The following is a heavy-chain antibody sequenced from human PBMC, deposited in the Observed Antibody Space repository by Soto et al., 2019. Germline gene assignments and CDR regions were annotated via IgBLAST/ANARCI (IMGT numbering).Heavy chain of an antibody. J-gene: IGHJ4*02. CDR2: TYYRSKWYN. V-gene: IGHV6-1*01. CDR1: GDSVSSNNIA. CDR3: ARGRLSTFDY. Sequence: SQTRSLTCVVSGDSVSSNNIAWNWLRQSPWRGLEWLGRTYYRSKWYNEYAVSVRSRITINLDTSKNQFSLQLNSVTPEDTAVYYCARGRLSTFDYWGQGAQVTVSS.